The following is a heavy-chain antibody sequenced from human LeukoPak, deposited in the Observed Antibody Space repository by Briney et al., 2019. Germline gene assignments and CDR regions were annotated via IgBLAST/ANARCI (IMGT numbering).Heavy chain of an antibody. Sequence: GGSLRLSCAASGFIFSNHGMHWVRQAPGKGPEWVALIWYDGSNKYYGESVKGRFTISRDNSKNTVYLQMNSLRAEDTGVYYCARDRLEAVTDDDYFDYWGQGTLVTVSS. CDR1: GFIFSNHG. D-gene: IGHD2-21*02. V-gene: IGHV3-33*01. CDR2: IWYDGSNK. CDR3: ARDRLEAVTDDDYFDY. J-gene: IGHJ4*02.